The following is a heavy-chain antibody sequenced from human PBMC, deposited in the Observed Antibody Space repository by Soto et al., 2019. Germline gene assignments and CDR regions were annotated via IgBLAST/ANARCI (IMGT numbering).Heavy chain of an antibody. V-gene: IGHV4-4*07. J-gene: IGHJ6*02. Sequence: EPLSLTCTVSGGSIRTYYWSWIRQPAGKGLEWIGRIDTSGNTNYNRSLNSRVTMSVDTYKKQFSLKLTSVTAADTAVYYCAGYSSNWFQTEGMDVWGQGTTVTVSS. CDR3: AGYSSNWFQTEGMDV. CDR2: IDTSGNT. D-gene: IGHD6-13*01. CDR1: GGSIRTYY.